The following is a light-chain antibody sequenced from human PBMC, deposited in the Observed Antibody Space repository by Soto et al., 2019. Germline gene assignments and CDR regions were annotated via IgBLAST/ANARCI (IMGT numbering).Light chain of an antibody. J-gene: IGKJ1*01. CDR1: QSISSW. V-gene: IGKV1-5*01. CDR2: AAS. CDR3: QQYNSYWT. Sequence: DTQMTQSPSTRSASVGDRVTITCRSSQSISSWLAWYQQKPGKAPKLLIYAASTLQSGVPSRFSGSGSGTEFTLTISSLQPDDFATYYCQQYNSYWTFGQGTKVDI.